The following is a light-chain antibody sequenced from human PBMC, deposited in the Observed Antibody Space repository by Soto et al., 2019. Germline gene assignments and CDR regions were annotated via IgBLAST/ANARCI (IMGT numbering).Light chain of an antibody. Sequence: EIVMTQSPGTLSGSPGETVTLSCSASHNIYTNLAWYQQRRGQAPRLIIYGASTRASGIPDRFSGSGSGAEFTFTISSLESEDFAVYYCQQYTNCSPVMCTFGPGT. J-gene: IGKJ2*02. V-gene: IGKV3-15*01. CDR2: GAS. CDR3: QQYTNCSPVMCT. CDR1: HNIYTN.